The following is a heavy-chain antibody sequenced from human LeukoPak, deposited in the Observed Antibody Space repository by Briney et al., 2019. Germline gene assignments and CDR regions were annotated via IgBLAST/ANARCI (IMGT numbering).Heavy chain of an antibody. D-gene: IGHD1-26*01. CDR3: ARGGYMGATRCFDP. Sequence: PGRSLRLSCAASGFTFSSYALHWVRQAPGKGLEWVALISYDGSNEYYADSVKGRFTISRDNSKNTLYLQMNSLRVEDTAVYYCARGGYMGATRCFDPWGQGNLVTVSS. CDR1: GFTFSSYA. CDR2: ISYDGSNE. J-gene: IGHJ5*02. V-gene: IGHV3-30*04.